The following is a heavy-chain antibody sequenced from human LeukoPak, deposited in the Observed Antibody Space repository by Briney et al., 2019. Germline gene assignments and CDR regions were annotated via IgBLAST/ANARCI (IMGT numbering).Heavy chain of an antibody. Sequence: PGGSLRLSCAASTFTFISYTMNSVRQAPGTGLEWVSSISSSGSYIYYAHSLKGRLTVPRDNARNSLSQQMHRQRAEHTAVYYWARASEHDWGRYRWDAFDIWGQGTMVTVSS. CDR3: ARASEHDWGRYRWDAFDI. CDR2: ISSSGSYI. CDR1: TFTFISYT. D-gene: IGHD3-16*02. J-gene: IGHJ3*02. V-gene: IGHV3-21*01.